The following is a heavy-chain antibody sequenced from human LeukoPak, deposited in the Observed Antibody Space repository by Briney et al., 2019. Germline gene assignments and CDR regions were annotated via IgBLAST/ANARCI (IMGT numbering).Heavy chain of an antibody. J-gene: IGHJ3*02. CDR2: INTNTGNS. CDR3: ARHYYDSSGDVFDI. V-gene: IGHV7-4-1*02. CDR1: GYTYNSYA. Sequence: GASVKVSCKASGYTYNSYAINWVRQAPGRGLEWMGWINTNTGNSTYAQGFTGRFVFSLDTSVSTAYLQISGLKADDTAVYYCARHYYDSSGDVFDIWGQGTMVTVSS. D-gene: IGHD3-22*01.